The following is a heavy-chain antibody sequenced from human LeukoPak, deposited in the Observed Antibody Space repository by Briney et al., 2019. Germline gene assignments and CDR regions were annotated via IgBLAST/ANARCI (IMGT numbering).Heavy chain of an antibody. J-gene: IGHJ4*02. Sequence: SETLSLTCTVSGGSISSYYWSWIRQPPGKGLEWIGYIYYSGSTNYNPSLKSRVTISVDTSKNQFSLKLSSVTAADTAVYYCARGVVAAAGRTFDFWGQGTLVTVSS. V-gene: IGHV4-59*01. CDR1: GGSISSYY. CDR3: ARGVVAAAGRTFDF. D-gene: IGHD6-13*01. CDR2: IYYSGST.